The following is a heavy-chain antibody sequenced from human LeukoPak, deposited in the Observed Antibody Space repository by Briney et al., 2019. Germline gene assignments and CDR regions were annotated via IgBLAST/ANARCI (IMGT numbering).Heavy chain of an antibody. J-gene: IGHJ4*02. V-gene: IGHV4-61*01. D-gene: IGHD3-10*01. CDR3: AVRRGPKFDY. Sequence: SETLSLTCSASGVSVSSDPYYWAWFRQSPGKGLEWIAYIYYTGITNYDSSLRSRVTLSVDTSKNQFSLKLKSVTSADTAVYYCAVRRGPKFDYWGQGALVIVSS. CDR2: IYYTGIT. CDR1: GVSVSSDPYY.